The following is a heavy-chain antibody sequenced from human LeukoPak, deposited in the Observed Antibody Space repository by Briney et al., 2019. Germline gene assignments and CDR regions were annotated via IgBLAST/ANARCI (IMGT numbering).Heavy chain of an antibody. V-gene: IGHV4-59*11. Sequence: ASETLSLTCSVSGGSINSHYWSWIRQSPGKGLEWIGYVLNGGSTNYNPSLKSRVTMSLDTSRDQFSLRLSSVTAADTAIYYCASRPAGSTWYGVFDYWSQGTLVTVSS. CDR3: ASRPAGSTWYGVFDY. CDR2: VLNGGST. CDR1: GGSINSHY. D-gene: IGHD6-13*01. J-gene: IGHJ4*02.